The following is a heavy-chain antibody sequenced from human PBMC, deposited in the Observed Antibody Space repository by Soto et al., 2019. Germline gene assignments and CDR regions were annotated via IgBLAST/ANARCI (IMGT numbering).Heavy chain of an antibody. V-gene: IGHV4-59*01. D-gene: IGHD6-13*01. CDR2: IYYSGST. J-gene: IGHJ6*02. CDR3: ARDRIAAARNYYYYGMDV. Sequence: PSETLSLTCTVSGGSISSYYWSWIRQPPGKGLEWIGYIYYSGSTNYNPSLKSRVTISVDTSKNQFSLKLSSVTAADTAVYYCARDRIAAARNYYYYGMDVWGQGTTVTVS. CDR1: GGSISSYY.